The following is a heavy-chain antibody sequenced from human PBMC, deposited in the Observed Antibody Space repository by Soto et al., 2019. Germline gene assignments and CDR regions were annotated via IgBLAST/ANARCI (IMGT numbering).Heavy chain of an antibody. CDR1: GYIFTTYG. V-gene: IGHV1-18*01. Sequence: QIQLVQSGGEVERPGASVTVSCEASGYIFTTYGLSWVRRTPAHGLEWMGWISTDSGYTQYSQFLQGRVTMTRDTSTNTGYMELRDLTSDDTGIYYCARDRPPGSLYGMDAWGQGTAVTVSS. CDR3: ARDRPPGSLYGMDA. J-gene: IGHJ6*02. CDR2: ISTDSGYT.